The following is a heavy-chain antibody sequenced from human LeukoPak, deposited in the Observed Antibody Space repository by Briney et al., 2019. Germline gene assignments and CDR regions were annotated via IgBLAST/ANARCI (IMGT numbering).Heavy chain of an antibody. CDR1: GGSISSGSYY. V-gene: IGHV4-61*02. J-gene: IGHJ5*02. CDR3: ARGNYGDYAT. D-gene: IGHD4-17*01. Sequence: SQTLSLTCTVSGGSISSGSYYWSWIRQPAGKGLEWIGRIYTSGSTNYNPSLKSRVTISVDTSKNQFSLKLSSVTAAHTAVYYCARGNYGDYATWGQGTLVTVSS. CDR2: IYTSGST.